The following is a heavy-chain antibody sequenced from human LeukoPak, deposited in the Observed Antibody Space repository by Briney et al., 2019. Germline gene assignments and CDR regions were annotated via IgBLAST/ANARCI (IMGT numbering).Heavy chain of an antibody. Sequence: PGGSLRLSCAASGFTFSSYAMSWVRQAPGKGLEWVSVISGSGGSTYYADSVKGRFTISRDNSKNTLYLQMNSLRAEDTAVYYCARDPDDYGDYWGQGTLVTVSS. CDR2: ISGSGGST. CDR3: ARDPDDYGDY. J-gene: IGHJ4*02. CDR1: GFTFSSYA. D-gene: IGHD1-14*01. V-gene: IGHV3-23*01.